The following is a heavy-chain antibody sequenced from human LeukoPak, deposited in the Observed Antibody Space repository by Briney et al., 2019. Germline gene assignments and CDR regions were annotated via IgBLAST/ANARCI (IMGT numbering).Heavy chain of an antibody. Sequence: SETLSPTCTVSGGSISGYYWSWIRQPPGKGLEWIGYIYYSGSTNYNPSLKSRVTISVDTSKNQFSLKLSSVTAADTAVYYCARSMVRGDFNWFDPWGQGTLVTVSS. CDR3: ARSMVRGDFNWFDP. V-gene: IGHV4-59*01. CDR1: GGSISGYY. J-gene: IGHJ5*02. CDR2: IYYSGST. D-gene: IGHD3-10*01.